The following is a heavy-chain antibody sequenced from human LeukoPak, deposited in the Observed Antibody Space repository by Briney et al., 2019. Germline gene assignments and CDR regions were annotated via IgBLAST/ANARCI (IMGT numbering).Heavy chain of an antibody. J-gene: IGHJ5*02. V-gene: IGHV1-8*03. Sequence: GASVKVSCKASGYTFTSYDINWVRQATGQGLEWMGWMNPNSGNTGYAQKFQGRVTITRNTSISTAYMELSSLRSEDTAVYYCARNPGIAVPNNWFDPWGQGTLVTVSS. CDR3: ARNPGIAVPNNWFDP. CDR2: MNPNSGNT. CDR1: GYTFTSYD. D-gene: IGHD6-19*01.